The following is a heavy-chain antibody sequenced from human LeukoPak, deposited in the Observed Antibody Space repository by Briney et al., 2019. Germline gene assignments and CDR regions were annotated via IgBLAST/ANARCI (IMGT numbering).Heavy chain of an antibody. V-gene: IGHV3-48*04. CDR3: ARVSRRGSYYVT. CDR2: ISSSSSTI. Sequence: HPGGSLRLSCAASGFTFSSYSMNWVRQAPGKGLEWVSYISSSSSTIYYADSVKGRFTISRDNAKNSLYLQMNSLRAEDMAVYYCARVSRRGSYYVTWGEGTVVTVSS. J-gene: IGHJ5*02. CDR1: GFTFSSYS. D-gene: IGHD1-26*01.